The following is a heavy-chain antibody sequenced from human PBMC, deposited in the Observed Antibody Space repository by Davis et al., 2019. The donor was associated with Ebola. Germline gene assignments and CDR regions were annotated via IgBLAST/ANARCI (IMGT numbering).Heavy chain of an antibody. J-gene: IGHJ6*02. CDR1: GGSFSGYY. CDR3: ARDMIAARLYYYYYYGMDV. Sequence: SETLSLTCAVYGGSFSGYYWSWIRQPPGKGLEWIGEINHSGSTNYNPSLKSRVTISVDTSKNQFSLKLSSVTAADTAVYYCARDMIAARLYYYYYYGMDVWGQGTTVTVSS. V-gene: IGHV4-34*01. D-gene: IGHD6-6*01. CDR2: INHSGST.